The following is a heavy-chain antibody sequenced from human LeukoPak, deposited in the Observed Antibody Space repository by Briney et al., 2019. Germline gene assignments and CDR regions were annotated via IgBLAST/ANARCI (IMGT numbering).Heavy chain of an antibody. CDR2: ISGSGGST. Sequence: GGSLRLSCAASGFTFSSYAMSWVRQAPGKGLEWVSAISGSGGSTYYADSVKGRFTISRDNAKNSLYLQMNSLRAEDTAVYYCARGSQSDYYYGMDVWGQGTTVTVSS. V-gene: IGHV3-23*01. CDR1: GFTFSSYA. CDR3: ARGSQSDYYYGMDV. J-gene: IGHJ6*02.